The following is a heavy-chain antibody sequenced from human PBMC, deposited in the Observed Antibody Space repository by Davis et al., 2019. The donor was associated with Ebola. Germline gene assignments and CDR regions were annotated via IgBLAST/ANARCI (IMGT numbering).Heavy chain of an antibody. CDR1: GYTFTSYA. Sequence: ASVKVSCKASGYTFTSYAMHWVRQAPGQRLEWMGWINAGNGNTKYSQKFQGRVTITRDTSASTAYMELSSLRSEDTAVYYCARDGPDYYGLDVWGQGTTVTVSS. J-gene: IGHJ6*02. CDR2: INAGNGNT. V-gene: IGHV1-3*01. CDR3: ARDGPDYYGLDV.